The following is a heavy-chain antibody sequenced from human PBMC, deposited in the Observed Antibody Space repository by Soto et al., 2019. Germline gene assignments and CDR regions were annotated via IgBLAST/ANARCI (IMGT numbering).Heavy chain of an antibody. CDR2: IWYDGSNK. V-gene: IGHV3-33*01. Sequence: QVQLVESGGGVVQPGRSLRLSCAASGFTFSSYGMHWVRQAPGKGLEWVAVIWYDGSNKYYADSVKGRFTISRDNSKNTLYLQMNSLRAEDTAVYYCARDGGRGRAFDIWGQGTMVTVSS. J-gene: IGHJ3*02. D-gene: IGHD2-15*01. CDR1: GFTFSSYG. CDR3: ARDGGRGRAFDI.